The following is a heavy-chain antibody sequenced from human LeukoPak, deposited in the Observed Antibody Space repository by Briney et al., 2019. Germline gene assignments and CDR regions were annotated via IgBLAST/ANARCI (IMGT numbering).Heavy chain of an antibody. CDR2: LSETGDTT. V-gene: IGHV3-23*01. CDR1: GFSFSDHA. J-gene: IGHJ4*02. D-gene: IGHD6-19*01. Sequence: GGSLRLSCAAPGFSFSDHAMNWVRQAPGKGLEWVSSLSETGDTTDYADSVKGRFTISRDNSKNTLYLQMNSLRPDDTAVYYCAKQWLVGIWGQGTLVTVSS. CDR3: AKQWLVGI.